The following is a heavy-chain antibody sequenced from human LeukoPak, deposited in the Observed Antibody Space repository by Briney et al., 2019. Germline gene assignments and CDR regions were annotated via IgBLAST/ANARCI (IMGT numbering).Heavy chain of an antibody. CDR2: ISSSSSTI. Sequence: SGGSLRLSCAASGFTFSSYSMNWVRQAPGKGLEWVSYISSSSSTIYYADSVKGRFTISRDNAKNSLYLQMNSLRAEDTAVYYCARDQYIVVVPAAIGFDPWGQGTLVTVSS. CDR3: ARDQYIVVVPAAIGFDP. D-gene: IGHD2-2*02. J-gene: IGHJ5*02. CDR1: GFTFSSYS. V-gene: IGHV3-48*01.